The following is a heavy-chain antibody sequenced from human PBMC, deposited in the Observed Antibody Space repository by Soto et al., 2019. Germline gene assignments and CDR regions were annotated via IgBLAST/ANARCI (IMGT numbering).Heavy chain of an antibody. J-gene: IGHJ4*02. CDR3: AKNGGGWIVVVVAAHFDY. V-gene: IGHV3-23*01. D-gene: IGHD2-15*01. Sequence: EVQLLESGGGLVQPGGSLRLSCAASGFTFSSYAMSWVRQAPGKGLEWVSAISGSGGSTYYADSVKGRFTISRDNSKNTLYLQMNSLRAEDTAVYYCAKNGGGWIVVVVAAHFDYWGQGTLVTVSS. CDR1: GFTFSSYA. CDR2: ISGSGGST.